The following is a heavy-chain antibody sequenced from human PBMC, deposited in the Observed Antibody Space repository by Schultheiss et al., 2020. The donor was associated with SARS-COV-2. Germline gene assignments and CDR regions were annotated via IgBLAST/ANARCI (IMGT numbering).Heavy chain of an antibody. CDR2: INHSGST. J-gene: IGHJ4*02. Sequence: SETLSLTCTVSGGSVSSGSYYWSWIRQPPGKGLEWIGEINHSGSTNYNPSLKSRVTMSVDTSKNQFSLKLSSVTAADTAVYYCARTADYGDYLDYWGQGTLVTVSS. D-gene: IGHD4-17*01. CDR3: ARTADYGDYLDY. V-gene: IGHV4-61*01. CDR1: GGSVSSGSYY.